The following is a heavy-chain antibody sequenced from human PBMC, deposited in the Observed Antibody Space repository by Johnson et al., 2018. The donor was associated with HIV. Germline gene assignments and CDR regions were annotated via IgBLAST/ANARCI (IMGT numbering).Heavy chain of an antibody. D-gene: IGHD4-23*01. J-gene: IGHJ3*02. Sequence: QVQLVESEGGLVQPGRSLRLSCAASGFTFSDYYMSWIRQAPGKGLEWVSYISSSGSTIYYADSVNGRFTISRDNSKNTLYLQMNSLRAEDTAVYYCAKVGATVITPRGEAFDIWGQGTMVTVSS. CDR3: AKVGATVITPRGEAFDI. CDR1: GFTFSDYY. V-gene: IGHV3-11*04. CDR2: ISSSGSTI.